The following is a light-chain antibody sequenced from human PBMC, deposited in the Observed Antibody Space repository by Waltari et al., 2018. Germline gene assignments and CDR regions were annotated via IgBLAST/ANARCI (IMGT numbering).Light chain of an antibody. CDR2: AAS. V-gene: IGKV1-17*01. Sequence: DIQMTQSPSSLSAFAGDRVTITCRASQALRTSLNWYQQKPGKAPKRLIYAASSLETGVPSRFSGSGSGTDFTLTISSLQPEDFATYYCLQYNSNPYSFGQGTKVEIK. CDR1: QALRTS. J-gene: IGKJ2*03. CDR3: LQYNSNPYS.